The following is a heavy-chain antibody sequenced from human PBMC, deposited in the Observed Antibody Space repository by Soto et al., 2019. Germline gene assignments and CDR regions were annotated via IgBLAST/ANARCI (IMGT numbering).Heavy chain of an antibody. CDR1: GYTFTSYG. D-gene: IGHD2-2*01. CDR2: ISAYNGNT. CDR3: PSKGYCSSTSCYSRVYYYYGMDV. V-gene: IGHV1-18*04. J-gene: IGHJ6*02. Sequence: ASVKVSCKASGYTFTSYGISWVRQAPGQGLEWMGWISAYNGNTNYAQKLQGRVTMTTDTSTSTAYMELRSLRSDDTAVYYCPSKGYCSSTSCYSRVYYYYGMDVWGQGTTVTVSS.